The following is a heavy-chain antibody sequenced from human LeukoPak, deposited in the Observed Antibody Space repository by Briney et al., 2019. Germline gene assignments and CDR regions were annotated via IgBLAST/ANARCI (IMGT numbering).Heavy chain of an antibody. J-gene: IGHJ4*02. CDR3: APDGFDY. V-gene: IGHV3-48*01. CDR1: GFTFSSYA. D-gene: IGHD1-14*01. CDR2: ISSSSSTI. Sequence: GGSLRLSCAASGFTFSSYAMSWVRQAPGKGLEWVSYISSSSSTIYYADSVKGRFTISRDNAKNSLYLQMNSLRAEDTTVYYCAPDGFDYWGQGTLVTVSS.